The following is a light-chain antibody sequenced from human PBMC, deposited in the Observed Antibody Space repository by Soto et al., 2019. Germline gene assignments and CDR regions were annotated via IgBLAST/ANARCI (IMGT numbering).Light chain of an antibody. CDR1: QSVSNNY. V-gene: IGKV3-20*01. Sequence: EIVLTQSPGTLSLYPGERATHSCRASQSVSNNYLAWYQQKPGQAPRLLIYGASNRATGIPDRFSGSGSGTDFTLTISRLEPEDFAVYYCQQYGSSGTFGQGTKVDI. CDR2: GAS. CDR3: QQYGSSGT. J-gene: IGKJ1*01.